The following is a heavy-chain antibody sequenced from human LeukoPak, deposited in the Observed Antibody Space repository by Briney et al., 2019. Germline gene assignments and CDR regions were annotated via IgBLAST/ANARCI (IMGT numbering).Heavy chain of an antibody. J-gene: IGHJ4*02. CDR3: AREFYGDDDFDY. CDR2: IKQDGSEK. V-gene: IGHV3-7*01. Sequence: GGSLRLSCAASGFTFSSYWMSWVRQPPGKGREWVANIKQDGSEKYYVDSVKGRFTISRDNAKNSLYLQMNGLRAEDTAVYYCAREFYGDDDFDYWGQGTLVTVSS. CDR1: GFTFSSYW. D-gene: IGHD4-17*01.